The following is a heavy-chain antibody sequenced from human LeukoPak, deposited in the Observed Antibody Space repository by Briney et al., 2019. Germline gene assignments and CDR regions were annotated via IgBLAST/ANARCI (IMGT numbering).Heavy chain of an antibody. D-gene: IGHD4-11*01. J-gene: IGHJ6*02. Sequence: GSSVKVSCKAPGGTFSSYAISWVRQAPGQGLEWMGGIIPIFGTANYAQKFQGRVTITADESTSTAYMELSSLRSEDTAVYYCASPYDYSNYYYYGMDVWGQGTTVTVSS. V-gene: IGHV1-69*01. CDR3: ASPYDYSNYYYYGMDV. CDR2: IIPIFGTA. CDR1: GGTFSSYA.